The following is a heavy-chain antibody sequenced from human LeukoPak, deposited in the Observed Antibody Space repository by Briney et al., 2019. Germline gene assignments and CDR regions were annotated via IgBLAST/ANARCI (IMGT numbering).Heavy chain of an antibody. V-gene: IGHV3-23*01. CDR1: GFTFSSYT. D-gene: IGHD3-10*01. J-gene: IGHJ4*02. Sequence: GGSLRLSCAASGFTFSSYTMSWVRQAPGKGLEWVSAISGSGGSTHYADSVKGRFTISRDNSKNTLYLQMNSLRAEDTAVYYCAKAPSGSIDYWGQGTLVTVSS. CDR3: AKAPSGSIDY. CDR2: ISGSGGST.